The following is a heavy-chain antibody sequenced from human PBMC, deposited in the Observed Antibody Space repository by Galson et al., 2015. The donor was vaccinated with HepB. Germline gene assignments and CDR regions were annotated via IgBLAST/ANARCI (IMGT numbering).Heavy chain of an antibody. D-gene: IGHD2-15*01. CDR2: ISAYNGNT. Sequence: SVKVSCKASGYTFTSYGISWVRQAPGQGLEWMGWISAYNGNTNYAQKLQGRVTMTTDTSTSTAYMELRSLRSDDTAVYYCARSNIVVVVAAFDYWGQGTLVTVSS. CDR3: ARSNIVVVVAAFDY. CDR1: GYTFTSYG. J-gene: IGHJ4*02. V-gene: IGHV1-18*04.